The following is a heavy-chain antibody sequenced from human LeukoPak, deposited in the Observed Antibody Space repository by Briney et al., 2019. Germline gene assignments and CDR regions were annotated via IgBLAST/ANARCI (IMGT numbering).Heavy chain of an antibody. Sequence: PSQTLSLTCTVSGGSISSGGYYWSWIRQPQGKGLEWIGYIYHSGSTYYNPSLKSRLTISVDRSKNQFSLRLTSVTAADTAVYYCAGWTQFRGYFDYWGQGTLVTVSS. V-gene: IGHV4-30-2*01. D-gene: IGHD6-19*01. CDR1: GGSISSGGYY. CDR2: IYHSGST. J-gene: IGHJ4*02. CDR3: AGWTQFRGYFDY.